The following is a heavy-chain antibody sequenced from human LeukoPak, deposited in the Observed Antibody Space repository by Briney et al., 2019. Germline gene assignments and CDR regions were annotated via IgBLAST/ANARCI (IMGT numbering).Heavy chain of an antibody. V-gene: IGHV4-59*01. CDR1: GGSITSYY. CDR3: ARSPTHPYYFHY. CDR2: VYSSGIT. Sequence: SETLSLTCTVSGGSITSYYWSWIRQPPGKGLEWLGYVYSSGITNYNPSLKSRLTLSVDTSKNQFSLKLSSVTAADTAVYYCARSPTHPYYFHYWGQGTLVSVSS. J-gene: IGHJ4*02.